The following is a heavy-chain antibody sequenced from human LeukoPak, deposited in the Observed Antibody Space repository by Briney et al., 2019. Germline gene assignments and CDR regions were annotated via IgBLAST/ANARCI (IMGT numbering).Heavy chain of an antibody. Sequence: TGGSLRLSCAGSGFAFSNYWMHWVRQVRGKGLVWVSRNSPDGSTTLYADSVKGRFTISRDNAKNTLYLQMNTLRAEDTAVYYCARVNVCPRCHFDYWGQGTLVTVSS. D-gene: IGHD3-16*01. V-gene: IGHV3-74*01. CDR2: NSPDGSTT. J-gene: IGHJ4*02. CDR1: GFAFSNYW. CDR3: ARVNVCPRCHFDY.